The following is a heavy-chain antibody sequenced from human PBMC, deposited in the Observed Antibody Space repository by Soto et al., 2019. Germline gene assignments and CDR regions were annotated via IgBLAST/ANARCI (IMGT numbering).Heavy chain of an antibody. V-gene: IGHV1-18*01. Sequence: QVQLVQSGAEVKKPGASVKVSCKASGYTFTSYGISWVRQAPGQGLEWMGWISAYNGNTMYAQELQCRVTMTTDTATTKDYRELRSLSSDDTAVYYCARDSCTIRGVIIERICGDYYYYGMDVWGQGTTVTVSS. CDR2: ISAYNGNT. D-gene: IGHD3-10*01. CDR1: GYTFTSYG. J-gene: IGHJ6*02. CDR3: ARDSCTIRGVIIERICGDYYYYGMDV.